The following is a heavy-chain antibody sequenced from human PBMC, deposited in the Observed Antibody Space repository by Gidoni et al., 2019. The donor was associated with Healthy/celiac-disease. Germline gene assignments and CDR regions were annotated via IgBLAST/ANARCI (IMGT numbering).Heavy chain of an antibody. D-gene: IGHD3-22*01. Sequence: QVQLVQSGAEVKKPGSSVKVSCKASGGTFSSYAISWVRQAPGQGLEWMGGIIPIFGTANYAQKFQGRVTITADESTSTAYMELSSLRSEDTAVYYCARGYYDSSGYYWYFQHWGQGTLVTVSS. CDR3: ARGYYDSSGYYWYFQH. CDR2: IIPIFGTA. J-gene: IGHJ1*01. CDR1: GGTFSSYA. V-gene: IGHV1-69*01.